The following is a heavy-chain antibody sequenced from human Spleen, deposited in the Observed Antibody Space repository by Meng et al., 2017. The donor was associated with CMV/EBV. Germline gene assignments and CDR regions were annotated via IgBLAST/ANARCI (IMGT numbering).Heavy chain of an antibody. CDR1: GTFSSYA. Sequence: GTFSSYAISWVRQAPGQGLEWMGGIIPIFGTANYAQKFQGRVTITTDEYTSTAYMELSSLRSEDTAVYYCAREGCSSTSCSNSFDYWGQGTLVTVSS. V-gene: IGHV1-69*05. CDR3: AREGCSSTSCSNSFDY. D-gene: IGHD2-2*01. J-gene: IGHJ4*02. CDR2: IIPIFGTA.